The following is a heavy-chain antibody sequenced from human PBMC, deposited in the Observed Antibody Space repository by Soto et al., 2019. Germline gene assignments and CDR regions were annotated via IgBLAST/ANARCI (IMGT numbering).Heavy chain of an antibody. Sequence: QLQLQESGPGLVKPSETLSLTCTVSGGSISSSSYYWGWIRQPPGKGLEWIGSIDYSGSTYYNPSRKIRVTIAVDTSKHQFSLKLSSVTAADTAVYCCARQNPLYAFDIWGQGTMVTVSS. CDR1: GGSISSSSYY. J-gene: IGHJ3*02. CDR2: IDYSGST. CDR3: ARQNPLYAFDI. V-gene: IGHV4-39*01.